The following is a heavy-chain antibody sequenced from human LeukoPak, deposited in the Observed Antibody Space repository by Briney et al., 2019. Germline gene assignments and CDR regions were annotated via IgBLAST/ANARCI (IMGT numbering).Heavy chain of an antibody. CDR2: ISWDGGST. CDR1: GFPLDDYA. D-gene: IGHD5-18*01. CDR3: AKDGGTAMDYYYYYMDV. Sequence: GGSLRLSCAAPGFPLDDYAMHWVRQAPGKGLEWVSLISWDGGSTYYADSVKGRFTISRDNSKTSLYLQMNSLRAEDTALYYCAKDGGTAMDYYYYYMDVWGKGTTVTVSS. J-gene: IGHJ6*03. V-gene: IGHV3-43D*04.